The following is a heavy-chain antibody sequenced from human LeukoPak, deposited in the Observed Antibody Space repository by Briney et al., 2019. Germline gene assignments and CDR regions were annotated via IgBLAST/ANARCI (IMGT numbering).Heavy chain of an antibody. V-gene: IGHV3-7*01. Sequence: GGSLRLSCAASGFSFSSYWMSWVRQTPEDGLEFVGNIDRDGGVRNYMDSLKGRCTISRDNSKKSLYLEINSMRADDTAVYYCARDPGSSAFDLWGRGALVTVSS. D-gene: IGHD1-14*01. CDR2: IDRDGGVR. CDR1: GFSFSSYW. CDR3: ARDPGSSAFDL. J-gene: IGHJ4*02.